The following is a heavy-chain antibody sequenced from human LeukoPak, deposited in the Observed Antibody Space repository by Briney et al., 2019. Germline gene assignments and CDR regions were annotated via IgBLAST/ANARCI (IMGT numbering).Heavy chain of an antibody. CDR1: GGTFSSYA. CDR3: ARDLIYYDSSGSGYYYYGMDV. D-gene: IGHD3-22*01. Sequence: GSSVKVSCKASGGTFSSYAISWVRQAPGQGLEWMGGIIPIFGTANYAQKFQGRVTFTADESTSTAYMELSSLRSEDRAVYYCARDLIYYDSSGSGYYYYGMDVWGQGTTVTVSS. CDR2: IIPIFGTA. J-gene: IGHJ6*02. V-gene: IGHV1-69*01.